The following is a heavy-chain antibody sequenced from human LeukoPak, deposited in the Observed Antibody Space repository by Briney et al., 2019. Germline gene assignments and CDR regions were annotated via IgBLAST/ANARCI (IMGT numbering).Heavy chain of an antibody. V-gene: IGHV1-2*02. Sequence: ASVLVSCKTSGYTFTANYIHWVRQAPGQGLEWVGWINPNSGGTNYAQTFQGRVTMTSETSISTAYMDLSSLRFDDTAIYYCARGVSGTYYFFDYWGQGTLVTVSS. J-gene: IGHJ4*02. CDR2: INPNSGGT. CDR3: ARGVSGTYYFFDY. D-gene: IGHD6-25*01. CDR1: GYTFTANY.